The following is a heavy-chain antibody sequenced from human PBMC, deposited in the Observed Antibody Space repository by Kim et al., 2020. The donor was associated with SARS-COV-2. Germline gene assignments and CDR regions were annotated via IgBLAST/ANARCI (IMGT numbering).Heavy chain of an antibody. CDR2: IYYSGST. Sequence: SETLSLTCTISGGSISSYYWSWIRQPPGKGLEWIGYIYYSGSTNYNPSLKSRVTISVDTSKNQFSLKLSSVTAADTAVYYCARGLAVTFGGVIWTFDIWGQGTMVTVSS. CDR3: ARGLAVTFGGVIWTFDI. CDR1: GGSISSYY. J-gene: IGHJ3*02. D-gene: IGHD3-16*01. V-gene: IGHV4-59*13.